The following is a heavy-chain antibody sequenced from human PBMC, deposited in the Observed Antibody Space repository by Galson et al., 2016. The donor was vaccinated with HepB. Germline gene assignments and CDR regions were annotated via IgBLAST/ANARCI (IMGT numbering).Heavy chain of an antibody. V-gene: IGHV1-18*01. CDR1: GYAFHTYG. J-gene: IGHJ6*02. CDR3: VRDSATIEHYDSSGNRRVGMDV. Sequence: SVKVSCKASGYAFHTYGISWVRQAPGQGLEWMAWISGYDAKTNYAQKLQGRVTLTIDTTTTTVYLELRSLKSDDTAVYYCVRDSATIEHYDSSGNRRVGMDVWGQGTTVTVSS. CDR2: ISGYDAKT. D-gene: IGHD3-22*01.